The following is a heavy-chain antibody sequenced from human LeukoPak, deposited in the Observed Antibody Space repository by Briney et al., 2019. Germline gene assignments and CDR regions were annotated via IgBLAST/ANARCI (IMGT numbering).Heavy chain of an antibody. CDR1: GGSISSYY. Sequence: SETLSLTCTVSGGSISSYYWSWIRQPPGKGLEWIGYIYYSRSTNYNPSLKSRVTISVDTSKNQFSLKLSSVTAADTAVYSCARVSGPFSYGNWFDAWGQGTLVTVSS. V-gene: IGHV4-59*01. CDR3: ARVSGPFSYGNWFDA. J-gene: IGHJ5*02. CDR2: IYYSRST. D-gene: IGHD5-18*01.